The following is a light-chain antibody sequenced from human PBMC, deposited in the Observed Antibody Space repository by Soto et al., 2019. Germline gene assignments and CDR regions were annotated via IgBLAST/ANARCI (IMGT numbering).Light chain of an antibody. CDR1: QSIGRF. Sequence: DIQMTQSPSSLSASVGDRVTISCRASQSIGRFLNWYQQKPGKAPKLLIYASSTLQGGVPSSFSGSGSGTDFTLTISSLQPDDFATYFCQQSYRTPYTFGQGTKLDIK. CDR2: ASS. V-gene: IGKV1-39*01. CDR3: QQSYRTPYT. J-gene: IGKJ2*01.